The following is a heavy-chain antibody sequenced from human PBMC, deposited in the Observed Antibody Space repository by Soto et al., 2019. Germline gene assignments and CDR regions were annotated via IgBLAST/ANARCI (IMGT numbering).Heavy chain of an antibody. V-gene: IGHV3-66*01. Sequence: GGSLRLSCAASGFTVSSNYMSWVRQAPGKGLEWVSVIYSGGSTYYADSVKGRFTISRDNSKNTLYLQMNSLRAEDTAVYYCARDEPNYDILTGYIPGGAFDIWGQGTMVTVSS. J-gene: IGHJ3*02. D-gene: IGHD3-9*01. CDR3: ARDEPNYDILTGYIPGGAFDI. CDR2: IYSGGST. CDR1: GFTVSSNY.